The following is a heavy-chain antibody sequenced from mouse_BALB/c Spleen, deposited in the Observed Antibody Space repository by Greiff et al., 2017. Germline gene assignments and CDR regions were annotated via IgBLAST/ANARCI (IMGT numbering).Heavy chain of an antibody. J-gene: IGHJ4*01. V-gene: IGHV3-6*02. Sequence: EVQLQQSGPGLVKPSHSLSLTCSVTGYSITSGYFWYWIRQFPGNQLEWMGYISYDGSNNYNPSLKNRISITRDTSKNQFFLKFNSVTTEDTAAYYCARKRGNPYAMDYWGQGTSVTVSS. CDR2: ISYDGSN. CDR1: GYSITSGYF. CDR3: ARKRGNPYAMDY. D-gene: IGHD2-1*01.